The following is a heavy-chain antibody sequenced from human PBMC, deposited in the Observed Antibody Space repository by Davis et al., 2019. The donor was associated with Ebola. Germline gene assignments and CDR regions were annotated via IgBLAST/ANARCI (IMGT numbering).Heavy chain of an antibody. Sequence: MPSETLSLTCTVSGGSVSSGSYYWSWIRQPPGKGLEWIGYIYYSGSTNYNPSLKSRVTISVDTSKNQFSLKLSSVTAADTAVYYCAKGSIAAAGHFDYWGQGTLVTVSS. D-gene: IGHD6-13*01. CDR3: AKGSIAAAGHFDY. CDR2: IYYSGST. V-gene: IGHV4-61*01. CDR1: GGSVSSGSYY. J-gene: IGHJ4*02.